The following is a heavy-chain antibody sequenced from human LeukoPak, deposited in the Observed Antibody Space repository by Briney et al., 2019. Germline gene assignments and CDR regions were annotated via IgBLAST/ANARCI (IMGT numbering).Heavy chain of an antibody. Sequence: ASVKLSCKVSGYTLTEVSMHWVRQAPGKGLEWMGGVDPEDGETIYAQKFQERVTITRDMSTTTAYMDLRSLKSEDTPVLYRATGGKTDLSDIWGHGKTVTASS. CDR1: GYTLTEVS. V-gene: IGHV1-24*01. CDR2: VDPEDGET. CDR3: ATGGKTDLSDI. D-gene: IGHD1-14*01. J-gene: IGHJ3*02.